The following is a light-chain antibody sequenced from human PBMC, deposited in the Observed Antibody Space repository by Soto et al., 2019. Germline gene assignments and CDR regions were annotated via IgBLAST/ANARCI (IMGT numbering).Light chain of an antibody. J-gene: IGLJ2*01. CDR3: SSYTSSSTVV. V-gene: IGLV2-14*01. Sequence: QSALTQPASVSGSPGQSITISCTGTSSDVGGYNSVSWYQQHPGKAPKLMIYDVSNRPSGVSNRFSGSKSVNTASLTISGLKADDEADYYCSSYTSSSTVVFGGGTKLTVL. CDR1: SSDVGGYNS. CDR2: DVS.